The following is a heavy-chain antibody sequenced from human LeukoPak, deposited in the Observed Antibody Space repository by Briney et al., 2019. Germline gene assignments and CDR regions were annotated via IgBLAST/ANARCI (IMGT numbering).Heavy chain of an antibody. D-gene: IGHD3-16*02. CDR3: ARDIELST. CDR2: ISFSGGST. CDR1: GFTFSDSA. Sequence: VGSLRLSCAASGFTFSDSAMTWVRQAPGKGLEWVSLISFSGGSTYYADSVKGRFTISRDNSQDTLYLQIHSLRAEDTAMYYCARDIELSTWGLGTMVTVSS. V-gene: IGHV3-23*01. J-gene: IGHJ3*01.